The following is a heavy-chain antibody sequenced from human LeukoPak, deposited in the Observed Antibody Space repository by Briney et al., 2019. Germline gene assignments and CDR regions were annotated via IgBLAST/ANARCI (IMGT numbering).Heavy chain of an antibody. D-gene: IGHD5-18*01. CDR1: GGTSSSYA. CDR3: ARDRDTAMVTFDY. J-gene: IGHJ4*02. Sequence: SVKVSCKASGGTSSSYAISCGRQAPGKGLEWMGRIIPIFGIANYPQKFQGRVTITADKSTSTAYMELSSLRSEDTAVYYCARDRDTAMVTFDYWGQGTLVTVSS. CDR2: IIPIFGIA. V-gene: IGHV1-69*04.